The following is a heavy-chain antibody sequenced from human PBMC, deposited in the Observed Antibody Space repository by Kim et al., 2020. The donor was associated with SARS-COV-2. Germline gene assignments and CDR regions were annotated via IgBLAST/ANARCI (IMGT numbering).Heavy chain of an antibody. Sequence: ASVKVSCKVSGYTLTELSMHWVRQAPGKGLEWMGGFDPEDGETIYAQKFQGRVTMTEDTSTDTAYMELSSLRSEDTAVYYCATTVRTGYSSSWSYWGQGTLVTVSS. CDR2: FDPEDGET. CDR3: ATTVRTGYSSSWSY. J-gene: IGHJ4*02. V-gene: IGHV1-24*01. CDR1: GYTLTELS. D-gene: IGHD6-13*01.